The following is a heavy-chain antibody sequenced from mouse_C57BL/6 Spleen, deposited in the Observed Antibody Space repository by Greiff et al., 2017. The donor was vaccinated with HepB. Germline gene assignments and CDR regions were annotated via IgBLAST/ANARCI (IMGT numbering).Heavy chain of an antibody. J-gene: IGHJ3*01. CDR1: GFNIKDDY. Sequence: EVQLQESGAELVRPGASVKLSCTASGFNIKDDYMHWVKPRPEQGLEWIGWIDPENGDTEYASKFQGKATITADTSSNTAYLQLSSLTSEDTAVYYCTTNSRAYWGQGTLVTVSA. CDR3: TTNSRAY. V-gene: IGHV14-4*01. CDR2: IDPENGDT.